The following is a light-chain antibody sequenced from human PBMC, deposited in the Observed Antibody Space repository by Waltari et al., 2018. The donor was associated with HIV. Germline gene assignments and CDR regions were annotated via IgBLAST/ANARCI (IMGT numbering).Light chain of an antibody. CDR2: EVS. CDR1: SSDVGRYNF. J-gene: IGLJ2*01. Sequence: QSALAQPASVSGSPGQSITISCTGTSSDVGRYNFVSWYQQHQGKAPKLMIYEVSNRPSGVSYRLSGSRSGNTAAPTFSGLQAEDDADYYCSSYTNTTTLVLFGGGTKLTVL. CDR3: SSYTNTTTLVL. V-gene: IGLV2-14*01.